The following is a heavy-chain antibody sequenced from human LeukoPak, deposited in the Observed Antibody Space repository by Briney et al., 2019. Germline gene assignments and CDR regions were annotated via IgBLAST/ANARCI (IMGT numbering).Heavy chain of an antibody. CDR2: IYHSGST. D-gene: IGHD2-15*01. CDR1: GGSISSSNW. CDR3: ARDVGVRSYYYYGMDV. V-gene: IGHV4-4*02. Sequence: SETLSLTCAVSGGSISSSNWWSWVRQPPGKGLEWIGEIYHSGSTNYNPSLKSRVTISVDKSKNQFSLKLSSVTAADTAVYYCARDVGVRSYYYYGMDVWGQGTTVTVS. J-gene: IGHJ6*02.